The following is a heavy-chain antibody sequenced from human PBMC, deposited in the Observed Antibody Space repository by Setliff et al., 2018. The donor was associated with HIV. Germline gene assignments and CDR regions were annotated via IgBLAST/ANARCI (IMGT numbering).Heavy chain of an antibody. CDR3: ARTTYSGSYFNDS. CDR1: GGSISSSTYY. V-gene: IGHV4-39*01. Sequence: SETLSLTCTVSGGSISSSTYYWGWIRQPPGKGLEWIGNIHFSGSTYYNPSLKSRVTVSVDPSKNQFSLKMSSVTAADTAVYYCARTTYSGSYFNDSWGQGTLVTVSS. D-gene: IGHD1-26*01. CDR2: IHFSGST. J-gene: IGHJ5*01.